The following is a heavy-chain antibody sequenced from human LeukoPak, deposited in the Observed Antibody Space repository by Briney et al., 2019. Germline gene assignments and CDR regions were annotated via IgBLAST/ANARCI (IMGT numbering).Heavy chain of an antibody. V-gene: IGHV5-51*01. J-gene: IGHJ3*02. D-gene: IGHD6-6*01. CDR1: GYSFMNYW. CDR3: ARHWSSSSSFDAFDI. Sequence: GESLKISCKCSGYSFMNYWSGWVRQMPVKSLEWMGIIFPGDSDTNYSPSFQGAVTIRADKSISTAYLQWSSLKASAIDIYYCARHWSSSSSFDAFDIWGQGTMVTVSS. CDR2: IFPGDSDT.